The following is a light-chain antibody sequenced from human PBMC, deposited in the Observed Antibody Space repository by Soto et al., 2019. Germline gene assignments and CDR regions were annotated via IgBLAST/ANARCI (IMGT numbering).Light chain of an antibody. CDR1: SSNIGSNN. CDR2: SNN. CDR3: AAWDGSLSSYV. Sequence: QSVLTQPPSASGTPGQRVTISCSGSSSNIGSNNVNWFQQLPGTAPKLLIHSNNQRPSGVPDRFSGSKSGTSAFLAISGLQSEDEADYYCAAWDGSLSSYVFGTGTKVTVL. J-gene: IGLJ1*01. V-gene: IGLV1-44*01.